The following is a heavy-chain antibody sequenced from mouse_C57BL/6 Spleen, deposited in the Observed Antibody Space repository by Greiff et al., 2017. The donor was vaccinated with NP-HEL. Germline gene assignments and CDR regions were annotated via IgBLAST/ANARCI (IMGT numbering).Heavy chain of an antibody. D-gene: IGHD1-1*02. CDR2: IDPSDSYT. V-gene: IGHV1-50*01. CDR1: GYTFTSYW. J-gene: IGHJ2*01. Sequence: LQQPGAELVKPGASVKLSCKASGYTFTSYWMQWVKQRPGQGLEWIGEIDPSDSYTNYNQKFKGKATLTVDTSSSTAYMQLSSLTSEDSAVYYCARGGDGNYWGQGTTLTVSS. CDR3: ARGGDGNY.